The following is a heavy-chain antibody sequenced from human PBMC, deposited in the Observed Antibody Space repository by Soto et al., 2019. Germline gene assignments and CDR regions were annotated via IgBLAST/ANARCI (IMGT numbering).Heavy chain of an antibody. CDR1: GFTFSGHA. V-gene: IGHV3-33*01. D-gene: IGHD6-19*01. Sequence: QVQVVESGGGVVQPGRSLRLSCTASGFTFSGHAMHWVRQPPGKGLKWVAQIWYDGSNKYYADSVKGRFTISRDNSKNTLYVQMDSLRVEDTAVYYCARDGQSLAPYALDVWGQGTSVTVSS. CDR3: ARDGQSLAPYALDV. J-gene: IGHJ6*02. CDR2: IWYDGSNK.